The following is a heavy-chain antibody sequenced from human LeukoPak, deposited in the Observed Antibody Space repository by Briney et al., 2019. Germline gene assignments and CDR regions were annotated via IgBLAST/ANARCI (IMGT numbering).Heavy chain of an antibody. J-gene: IGHJ4*02. CDR3: ARDGADVYGRAFDY. CDR2: IHASGTT. CDR1: GGSISSYF. V-gene: IGHV4-4*07. Sequence: PSETLSLTCNVSGGSISSYFWTWIRQPAGKGLEEIGRIHASGTTNYNSSLKSRVSMSVDTSKNQFSLKLTSVTAADTAVYFCARDGADVYGRAFDYWGQGTLVSVSS. D-gene: IGHD3-10*01.